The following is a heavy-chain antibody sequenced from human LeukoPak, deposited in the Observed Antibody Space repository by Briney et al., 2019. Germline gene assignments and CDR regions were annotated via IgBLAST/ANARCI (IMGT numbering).Heavy chain of an antibody. J-gene: IGHJ4*02. CDR2: LSGSGAGT. Sequence: PGGSLRLSCAGSGFSFSSYWMSWVRQAPGRGLEWVATLSGSGAGTYYSDSVQGRFTISRDNSKRTLFLQMNSLRAEDTAFYYCAKAELGVDTFFDYWGQGTLVTVSS. D-gene: IGHD3-3*01. CDR3: AKAELGVDTFFDY. V-gene: IGHV3-23*01. CDR1: GFSFSSYW.